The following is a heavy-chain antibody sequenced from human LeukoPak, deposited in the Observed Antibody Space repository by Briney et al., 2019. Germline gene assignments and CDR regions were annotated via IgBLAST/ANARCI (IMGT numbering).Heavy chain of an antibody. J-gene: IGHJ5*02. CDR3: ARELQLYSAVATMSVDP. CDR2: ISSSSSTI. V-gene: IGHV3-48*01. CDR1: GFTFSSYS. Sequence: PGGSLRLSCAASGFTFSSYSMNWVRQAPGKGLEWVSYISSSSSTIYYADSVKGRFTISRDNAKNSLYLQMNSLRAEDTAVYYCARELQLYSAVATMSVDPWGQGTLVTVSS. D-gene: IGHD5-12*01.